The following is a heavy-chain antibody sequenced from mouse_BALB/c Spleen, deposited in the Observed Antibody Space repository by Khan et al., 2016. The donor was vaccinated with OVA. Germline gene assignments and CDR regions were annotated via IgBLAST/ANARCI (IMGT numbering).Heavy chain of an antibody. J-gene: IGHJ2*01. CDR2: INSNGGST. CDR3: ARMARTIN. Sequence: EVQGVESGGGLVQPGGSLKLSCAASGFTFSSYGMSWVRQTPDKRLELVATINSNGGSTYYPDSVKGRFTISRDNAKNTLYPQMSSLKSEDTAMYYCARMARTINWGQGTTLTVSS. V-gene: IGHV5-6-3*01. CDR1: GFTFSSYG.